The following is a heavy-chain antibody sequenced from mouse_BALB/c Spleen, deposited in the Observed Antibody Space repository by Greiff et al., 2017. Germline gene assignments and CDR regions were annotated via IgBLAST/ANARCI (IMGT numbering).Heavy chain of an antibody. V-gene: IGHV14-4*02. D-gene: IGHD2-4*01. CDR2: IDPENGDT. CDR3: NAYDYERDYAMDY. CDR1: GFNIKDYY. J-gene: IGHJ4*01. Sequence: EVQLQQSGAELVRSGASVKLSCTASGFNIKDYYMHWVKQRPEQGLEWIGWIDPENGDTEYAPKFQGKATMTADTSSNTAYLQLSSLTSEDTAVYYCNAYDYERDYAMDYWGQGTSVTVSS.